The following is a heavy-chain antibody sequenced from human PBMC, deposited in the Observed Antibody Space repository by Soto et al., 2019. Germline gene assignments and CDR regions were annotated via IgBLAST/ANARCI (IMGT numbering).Heavy chain of an antibody. CDR1: AFSFSNFW. Sequence: EVQLVESGGGLVQPGGSLRLSCAASAFSFSNFWMAWVRQAPGKGPEWVTTIKDDGSEKYYVDSLKGRFTVSRDNSENSLYLQMNSQRVEDTAIYYCTRDVGWGEVDMWGQGKMVIVSS. CDR2: IKDDGSEK. CDR3: TRDVGWGEVDM. V-gene: IGHV3-7*01. J-gene: IGHJ3*02. D-gene: IGHD6-19*01.